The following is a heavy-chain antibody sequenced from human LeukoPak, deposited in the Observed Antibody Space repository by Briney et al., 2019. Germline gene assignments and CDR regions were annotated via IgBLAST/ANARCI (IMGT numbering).Heavy chain of an antibody. D-gene: IGHD2/OR15-2a*01. Sequence: SETLSLTCTVSDGPISSSSYFWGWIRQPPGKGLEWIGTIYYTGSTYYTPSLKSRVTISIDTSNNQFSLILSSVTAADTAVYYCARQTRRVGGNSALGWLDPWGQGTLVTVSS. V-gene: IGHV4-39*01. CDR3: ARQTRRVGGNSALGWLDP. J-gene: IGHJ5*02. CDR1: DGPISSSSYF. CDR2: IYYTGST.